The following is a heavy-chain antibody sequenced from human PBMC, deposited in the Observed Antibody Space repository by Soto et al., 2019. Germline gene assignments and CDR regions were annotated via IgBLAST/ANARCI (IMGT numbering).Heavy chain of an antibody. CDR1: GYTFTSYG. V-gene: IGHV1-18*01. CDR2: ISAYNGNT. J-gene: IGHJ5*02. D-gene: IGHD3-3*01. Sequence: ASVKVSCKASGYTFTSYGISWVRQAPGQGHEWMGWISAYNGNTNYAQMLQGRVTMTTDTSTSTAYMELRSLRSDDTAVYYCARENDDFWSGYLVNWFDPWGQGTPVTVSS. CDR3: ARENDDFWSGYLVNWFDP.